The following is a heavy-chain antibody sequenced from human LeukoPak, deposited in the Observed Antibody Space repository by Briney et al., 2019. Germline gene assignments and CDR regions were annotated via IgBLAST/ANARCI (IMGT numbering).Heavy chain of an antibody. CDR2: INWNGGST. CDR1: GFTFDDYG. Sequence: GGSLRLSCAASGFTFDDYGMSWVRHAPGKGLEWVSGINWNGGSTGYADSVKGRFTISRDNAKNSLYLQMNSLRAEDTALYYCARDRARRLLYYYYYMDVWGKGTTVTVSS. D-gene: IGHD3-22*01. J-gene: IGHJ6*03. CDR3: ARDRARRLLYYYYYMDV. V-gene: IGHV3-20*04.